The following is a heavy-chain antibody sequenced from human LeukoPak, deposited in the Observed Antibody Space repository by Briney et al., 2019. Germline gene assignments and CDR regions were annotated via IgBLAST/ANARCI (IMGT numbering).Heavy chain of an antibody. V-gene: IGHV3-15*01. D-gene: IGHD1-26*01. Sequence: GGCLRLSCVASGVTFSNAWMSWVRQAPGKGLEWVGRIKSKAAGGTTEYAAPVKGRFIICRDDSKNTLYLQMNSLKSEDTAVYYCTTEWSTSNTWETYWGQGTMVTVS. CDR3: TTEWSTSNTWETY. CDR2: IKSKAAGGTT. CDR1: GVTFSNAW. J-gene: IGHJ4*02.